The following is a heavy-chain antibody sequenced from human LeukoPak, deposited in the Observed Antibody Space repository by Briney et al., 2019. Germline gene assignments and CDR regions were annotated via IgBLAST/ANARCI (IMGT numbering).Heavy chain of an antibody. D-gene: IGHD2-2*01. CDR3: ARDRGIVVVPAAAGYYYYYMDV. V-gene: IGHV1-69*13. CDR2: IITIFGTA. Sequence: ASVKVSCKASGGTFSSYAISWVRQAPGQGLEWMGGIITIFGTANYAQKFQGRVTITAEESTSTAYMELSSLRSEDTAVYYCARDRGIVVVPAAAGYYYYYMDVWGKGTTVTVSS. CDR1: GGTFSSYA. J-gene: IGHJ6*03.